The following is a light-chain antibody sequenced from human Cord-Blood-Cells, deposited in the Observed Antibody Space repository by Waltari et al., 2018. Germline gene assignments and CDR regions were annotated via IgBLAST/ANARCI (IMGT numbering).Light chain of an antibody. CDR2: DVS. CDR3: SSYTSSSTLVV. CDR1: SSDVGGYNY. Sequence: QSALTQPASVSGSPGQSITISCTGPSSDVGGYNYVSWYQQHPGKAPKLMIYDVSNRPVGVSNRFSGSKSGNTASLTISGLQAEDEADYYCSSYTSSSTLVVFGGGTKLTVL. J-gene: IGLJ2*01. V-gene: IGLV2-14*01.